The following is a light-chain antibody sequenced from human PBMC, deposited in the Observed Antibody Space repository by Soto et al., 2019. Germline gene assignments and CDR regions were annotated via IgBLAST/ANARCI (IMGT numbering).Light chain of an antibody. J-gene: IGLJ2*01. V-gene: IGLV1-44*01. CDR3: AAWDDSLNGVV. CDR2: SNN. Sequence: QSVLTQPPSASGTPGQRVTISCSGRSSNIGSNTVNWYQQLPGTAPKLLIYSNNARPSGVPDRFSGSKSGTSASLAISGLKSEDEAEYYCAAWDDSLNGVVFGGGTKVTVL. CDR1: SSNIGSNT.